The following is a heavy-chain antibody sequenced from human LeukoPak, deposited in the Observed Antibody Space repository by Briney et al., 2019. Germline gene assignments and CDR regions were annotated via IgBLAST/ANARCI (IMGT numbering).Heavy chain of an antibody. V-gene: IGHV3-66*01. CDR1: GFTVSSNY. J-gene: IGHJ3*02. Sequence: PGGSLRLSCAASGFTVSSNYMSWVRQAPGKGLEWVSVIYSGGSTYYADSVKGRFTISRDNSKNTLYLQMNSLRAEDTAVYYCARATYYDFWSGYPDAFDIWGQGTMVTVSS. CDR2: IYSGGST. D-gene: IGHD3-3*01. CDR3: ARATYYDFWSGYPDAFDI.